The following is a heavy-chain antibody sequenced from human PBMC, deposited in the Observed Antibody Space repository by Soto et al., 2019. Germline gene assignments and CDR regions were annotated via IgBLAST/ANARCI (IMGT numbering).Heavy chain of an antibody. V-gene: IGHV3-30*18. CDR1: GFSLRAFG. CDR3: AKVGDVYNSFFDY. CDR2: ISSDGNKI. J-gene: IGHJ4*02. D-gene: IGHD1-26*01. Sequence: GGSLRLSCGASGFSLRAFGMHWVRQASGKGLEWLAVISSDGNKIYYGDSVKGRFTISRDISRNTLYLQMNSLRPEDTAIYYCAKVGDVYNSFFDYWGQGTPVTVSS.